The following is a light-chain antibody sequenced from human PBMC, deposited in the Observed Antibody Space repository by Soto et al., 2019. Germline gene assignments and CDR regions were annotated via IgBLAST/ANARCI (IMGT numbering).Light chain of an antibody. Sequence: DIQMTQSPSTLSGSVGDRVTITCRASQTISSWLAWYQQKPGKAPKLLIYKASTLKSGVPSRFSGSGSGTEFTLTISSLPPDDFATYYGQHYKSYSEAFGQGTKVERK. CDR2: KAS. CDR3: QHYKSYSEA. J-gene: IGKJ1*01. CDR1: QTISSW. V-gene: IGKV1-5*03.